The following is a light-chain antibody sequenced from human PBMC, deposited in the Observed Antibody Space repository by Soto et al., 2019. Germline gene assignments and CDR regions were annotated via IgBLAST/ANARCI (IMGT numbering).Light chain of an antibody. V-gene: IGKV2-28*01. Sequence: DIVMTQYPLSLPVTPGEPASISCRSSQSLLHSNGYNYLDWYLQKPGQSPQLLIYLGSNRASGVPDRFSGSGSGTDFTLKISRVEAEDVGVYYCMQPLQSWTVGQGTKVDIK. CDR1: QSLLHSNGYNY. J-gene: IGKJ1*01. CDR2: LGS. CDR3: MQPLQSWT.